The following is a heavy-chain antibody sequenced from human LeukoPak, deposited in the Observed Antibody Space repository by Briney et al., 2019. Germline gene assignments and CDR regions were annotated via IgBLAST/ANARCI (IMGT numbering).Heavy chain of an antibody. V-gene: IGHV3-66*01. CDR3: ARVGSGWAHYFDY. CDR2: IYSGGST. J-gene: IGHJ4*02. CDR1: GFNVGSNY. D-gene: IGHD6-19*01. Sequence: GGSLRLSCSASGFNVGSNYMSWVRQAPGKGLEWVSVIYSGGSTYYADSVKGRFTVSRDNSENTLYLQLNSLRAEDTAVYYCARVGSGWAHYFDYWGQGTLVTVSS.